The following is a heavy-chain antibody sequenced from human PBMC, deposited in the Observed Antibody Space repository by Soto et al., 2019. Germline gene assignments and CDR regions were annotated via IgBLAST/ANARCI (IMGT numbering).Heavy chain of an antibody. V-gene: IGHV4-59*01. CDR1: GGSISGYY. CDR3: ARDLWGYCGTDCYPLDV. D-gene: IGHD2-21*02. J-gene: IGHJ6*02. CDR2: MYNTGST. Sequence: PSETLSLTCTVSGGSISGYYWSWIRQPPGKVLEWIGYMYNTGSTVYNPSFKSRVTISVDTSKNQFSLKLNSVTAADTAVYYCARDLWGYCGTDCYPLDVWGQGTTVTVS.